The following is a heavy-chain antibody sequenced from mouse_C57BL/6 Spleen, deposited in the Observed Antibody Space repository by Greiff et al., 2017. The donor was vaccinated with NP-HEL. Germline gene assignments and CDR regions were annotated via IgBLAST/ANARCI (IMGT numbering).Heavy chain of an antibody. D-gene: IGHD2-5*01. CDR2: IDPSDSYT. Sequence: QVQLQQPGAELVKPGASVKLSCKASGYTFTNYWMQWVKQRPGQGLEWIGEIDPSDSYTNYNQKFKGKATVTVDTSSSTSYMQLSSLTSEDSAVYYCGILGGFVSNRDWYFDVWGKGTTVTVSS. CDR3: GILGGFVSNRDWYFDV. CDR1: GYTFTNYW. J-gene: IGHJ1*03. V-gene: IGHV1-50*01.